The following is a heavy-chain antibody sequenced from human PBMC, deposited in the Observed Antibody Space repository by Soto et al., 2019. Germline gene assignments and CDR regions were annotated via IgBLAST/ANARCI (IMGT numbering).Heavy chain of an antibody. J-gene: IGHJ4*02. CDR1: GFTFNDYA. Sequence: GGSLRLSCSASGFTFNDYAMHWVRQAPGKGLEYLSLISSNGGSTYYADSVKGRFTISRDNSKNTLYPQMSSLRPEDTAVYFCVKDLRGGNYYQSYFDSWGQGSLVTVSS. D-gene: IGHD1-26*01. CDR3: VKDLRGGNYYQSYFDS. CDR2: ISSNGGST. V-gene: IGHV3-64D*08.